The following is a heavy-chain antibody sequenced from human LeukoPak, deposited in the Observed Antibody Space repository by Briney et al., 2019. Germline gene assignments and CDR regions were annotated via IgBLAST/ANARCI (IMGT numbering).Heavy chain of an antibody. J-gene: IGHJ6*02. CDR1: GYTFTGYY. V-gene: IGHV1-2*02. D-gene: IGHD7-27*01. Sequence: ASVKVSCKASGYTFTGYYMHWARQAPGQGLEWMGWINPNSGGTNYAQKFQGRVTMTRDTSISTAYMELSRLRSDDTAVYYCAREKTGDRYYYYGMDVWGQGTTVTVSS. CDR3: AREKTGDRYYYYGMDV. CDR2: INPNSGGT.